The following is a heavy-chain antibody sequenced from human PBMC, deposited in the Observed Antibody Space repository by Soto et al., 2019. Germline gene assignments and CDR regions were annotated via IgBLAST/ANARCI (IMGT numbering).Heavy chain of an antibody. V-gene: IGHV4-30-2*01. J-gene: IGHJ4*02. D-gene: IGHD1-26*01. CDR3: ARGGGSDSFDN. Sequence: QLQLHESGSGLVKPSQTLSLTCTVSGASITYGDYSWSWIRQTPGKGLEWIGYINHLETTFYNPSFESRLTLSIDRAKNQFSLNLNSMSAADRGVYFCARGGGSDSFDNWGQGILVTVSS. CDR2: INHLETT. CDR1: GASITYGDYS.